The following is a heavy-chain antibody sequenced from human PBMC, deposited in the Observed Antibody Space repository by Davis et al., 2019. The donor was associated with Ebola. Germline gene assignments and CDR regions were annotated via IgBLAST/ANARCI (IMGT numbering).Heavy chain of an antibody. V-gene: IGHV3-30*03. CDR3: ARDISDSSSSLYYYYPMDV. CDR1: GFTFSNYG. D-gene: IGHD6-6*01. J-gene: IGHJ6*04. CDR2: ISYDGSTK. Sequence: GESLKISCAASGFTFSNYGMHWVRQAPGKGLEWVAVISYDGSTKYYADSVKGRFTISRDKSKNTLDLQMNSLRAEDTAVYYCARDISDSSSSLYYYYPMDVWGKGTTVTVSS.